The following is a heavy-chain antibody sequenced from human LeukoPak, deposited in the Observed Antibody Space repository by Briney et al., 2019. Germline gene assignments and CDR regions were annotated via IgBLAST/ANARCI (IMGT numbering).Heavy chain of an antibody. D-gene: IGHD3-22*01. J-gene: IGHJ4*02. CDR3: ARDSSDYYDSSGYYYY. V-gene: IGHV1-18*01. CDR2: ISAYNGNT. CDR1: GYTFTSYG. Sequence: ASVKVSCKASGYTFTSYGISWVRQAPGQGLEWMGWISAYNGNTNYAQKLQGRVTMTTDTSTSTAYMEPRSLRSDDTAVYYCARDSSDYYDSSGYYYYWGQGTLVTVSS.